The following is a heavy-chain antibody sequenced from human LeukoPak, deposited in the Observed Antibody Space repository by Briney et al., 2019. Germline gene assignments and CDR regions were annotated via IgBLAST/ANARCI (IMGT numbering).Heavy chain of an antibody. CDR1: GFTFSSYE. CDR3: ARVLFGTIFVYFDY. J-gene: IGHJ4*02. V-gene: IGHV3-48*03. CDR2: ISSSGSTI. Sequence: GGSLRLSCAASGFTFSSYEMNWVRQAPGKGLEWVSYISSSGSTIYYADSVKGRFTISRDNAKNSLYLQMNSLRAEATAVYYCARVLFGTIFVYFDYWGQGTLVTVSS. D-gene: IGHD3-3*01.